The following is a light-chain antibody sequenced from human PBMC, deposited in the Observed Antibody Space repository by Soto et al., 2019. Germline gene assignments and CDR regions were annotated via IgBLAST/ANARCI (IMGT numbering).Light chain of an antibody. CDR2: KAA. J-gene: IGKJ4*01. CDR3: QQYNTYLT. Sequence: IRVAQSSSTLAAPVGCRFAITCRASDNIVHWVAWYQQKPGKAPKLLIYKAANLADEVPSRFAGSGSGTEFTLTISSMKPDDFATYYCQQYNTYLTSGGGTKVDIK. CDR1: DNIVHW. V-gene: IGKV1-5*03.